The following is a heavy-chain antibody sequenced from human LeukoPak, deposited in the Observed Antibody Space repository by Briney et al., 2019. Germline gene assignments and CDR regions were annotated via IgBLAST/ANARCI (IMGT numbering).Heavy chain of an antibody. CDR3: ARDIAVAGTRDAPDAFDI. D-gene: IGHD6-19*01. CDR1: GGSFSGYY. CDR2: INHSGST. Sequence: SETPSPTCAVYGGSFSGYYWSWIRQPPGKGLEWIGEINHSGSTNYNPSLKSRVTISVDTSKNQFSLKLSSVTAADTAVYYCARDIAVAGTRDAPDAFDIWGQGTMVTVSS. V-gene: IGHV4-34*01. J-gene: IGHJ3*02.